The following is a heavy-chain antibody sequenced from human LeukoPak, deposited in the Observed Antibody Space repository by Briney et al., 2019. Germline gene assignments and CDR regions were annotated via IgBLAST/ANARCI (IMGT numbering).Heavy chain of an antibody. J-gene: IGHJ4*02. V-gene: IGHV3-23*01. D-gene: IGHD2-21*02. CDR3: ATSQVGMTRNAN. CDR1: GFTFSSYA. Sequence: GGSLRLSCAASGFTFSSYAMSWVRQAPGKGLEWVSAISGSGGSTYYADSVKGRFTISRDNSKNTLYLQMNSLRAEDTAVYYCATSQVGMTRNANWGQGTLVTVSS. CDR2: ISGSGGST.